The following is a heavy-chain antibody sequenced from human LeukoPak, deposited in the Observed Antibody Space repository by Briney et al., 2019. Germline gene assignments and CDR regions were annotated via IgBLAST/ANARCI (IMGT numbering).Heavy chain of an antibody. J-gene: IGHJ4*02. CDR3: ASSRGVFDY. V-gene: IGHV3-48*01. CDR1: GFSFSSYV. D-gene: IGHD2-2*01. Sequence: GGSLRLSCAASGFSFSSYVMSWVRQSPGKGLEWVSYISSSSSTIYYADSVKGRFTISRDNAKNSLYLQMNSLRAEDTAVYYCASSRGVFDYWGQGTLVTVSS. CDR2: ISSSSSTI.